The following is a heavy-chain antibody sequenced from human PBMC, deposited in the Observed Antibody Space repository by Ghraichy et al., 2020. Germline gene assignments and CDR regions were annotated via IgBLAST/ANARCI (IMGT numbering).Heavy chain of an antibody. V-gene: IGHV3-23*01. Sequence: GGSLRLSCAASGFTFSNYGMNWVRQAPGKGLEWVSSITGSGGNKYYADSVMGRFTISRDSSRNTLYLQMNSLRAEDTAVYFCVARPGPEAYGTGDHWGQGALVTVSS. CDR1: GFTFSNYG. CDR3: VARPGPEAYGTGDH. J-gene: IGHJ4*02. D-gene: IGHD2-8*02. CDR2: ITGSGGNK.